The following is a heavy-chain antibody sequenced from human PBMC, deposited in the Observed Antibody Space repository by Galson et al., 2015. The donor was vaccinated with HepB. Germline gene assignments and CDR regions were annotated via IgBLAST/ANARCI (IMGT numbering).Heavy chain of an antibody. D-gene: IGHD3-10*01. Sequence: QSGAEVKKPGTSVKVSFKASGYTFTSYAMHWVRQAPGQRLEWMGWINAGNGNTKYSQKFQGRVTITRDTSASTAYMELSSLRSEDTAVYYCARDTSHTMVRYWGQGTLVTVSS. J-gene: IGHJ4*02. CDR1: GYTFTSYA. CDR3: ARDTSHTMVRY. CDR2: INAGNGNT. V-gene: IGHV1-3*01.